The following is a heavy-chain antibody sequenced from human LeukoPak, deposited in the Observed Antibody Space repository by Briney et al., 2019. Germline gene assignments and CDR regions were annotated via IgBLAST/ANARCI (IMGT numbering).Heavy chain of an antibody. D-gene: IGHD3-10*01. CDR1: GYTFTDYY. CDR3: ASIWFGESYSGDF. J-gene: IGHJ4*02. Sequence: ASVKVSCKASGYTFTDYYMHWVRQAPGQGLEWMGWINPNSGGTNYAQRFQGRGTMARDTSISTAYMELSRLTSKETAVYYCASIWFGESYSGDFWGQGTLVTVYS. V-gene: IGHV1-2*02. CDR2: INPNSGGT.